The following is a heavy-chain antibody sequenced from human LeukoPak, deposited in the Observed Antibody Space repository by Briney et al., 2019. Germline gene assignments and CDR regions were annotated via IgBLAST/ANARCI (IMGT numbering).Heavy chain of an antibody. Sequence: GGSLRLSCAASGFTFSSYAMHWVRQAPGKGLEWVAVISYDGSNKYYADSVKGRFTISRDKSKNTLYLQMNSLRAEDTAVYYCASDYSSSWYLYYGMDVWGQGTTVTVSS. V-gene: IGHV3-30-3*01. J-gene: IGHJ6*02. CDR1: GFTFSSYA. D-gene: IGHD6-13*01. CDR2: ISYDGSNK. CDR3: ASDYSSSWYLYYGMDV.